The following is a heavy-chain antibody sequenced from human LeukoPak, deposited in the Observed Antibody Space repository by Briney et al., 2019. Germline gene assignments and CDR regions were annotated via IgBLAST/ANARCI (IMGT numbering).Heavy chain of an antibody. D-gene: IGHD4/OR15-4a*01. CDR3: ARDLDYKLDY. V-gene: IGHV3-74*01. CDR1: GFTFSSYL. J-gene: IGHJ4*02. Sequence: GGSLRLSCAASGFTFSSYLMHWVRQAPGKGLVWVSRINTDRSTTNYADSVKGRFTISRDNAKNTLYLQMNSLRVEDTAVYYCARDLDYKLDYWGQGTLVTVSS. CDR2: INTDRSTT.